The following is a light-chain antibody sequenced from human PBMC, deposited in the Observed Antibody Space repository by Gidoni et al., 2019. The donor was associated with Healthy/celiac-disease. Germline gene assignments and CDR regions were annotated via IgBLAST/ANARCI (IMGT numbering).Light chain of an antibody. CDR3: QQYGSSPRT. V-gene: IGKV3-20*01. CDR1: QSVSSSY. J-gene: IGKJ2*01. Sequence: EIVLTQSPGTLSLSPGERATLPCRASQSVSSSYFASYQQKPGQAPRLLIYGSSSRATGIPDRFSGSGSGTDFTLTISRLEPEDFAVYYCQQYGSSPRTFGQGTKLEIK. CDR2: GSS.